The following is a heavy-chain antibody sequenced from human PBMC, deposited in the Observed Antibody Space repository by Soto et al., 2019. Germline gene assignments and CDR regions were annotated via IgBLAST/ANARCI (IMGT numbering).Heavy chain of an antibody. CDR2: LYNGGAT. D-gene: IGHD3-10*01. CDR1: GFIVSSNY. CDR3: XRXRYGSEIH. J-gene: IGHJ4*02. Sequence: EVRLVESGGGLVQPGGSLRLSCAASGFIVSSNYMTWVRQAPGKGLEWVSLLYNGGATHYAASVKGRFTISSHSSQNTMFLQXXXXXXXXXXXXXXXRXRYGSEIHWGQGTKVTVSX. V-gene: IGHV3-53*04.